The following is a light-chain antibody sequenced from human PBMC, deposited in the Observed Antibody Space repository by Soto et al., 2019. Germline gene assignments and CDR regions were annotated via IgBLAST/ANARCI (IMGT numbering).Light chain of an antibody. J-gene: IGKJ1*01. CDR2: AAS. CDR1: QSISSY. CDR3: QHYKAFSPWT. V-gene: IGKV1-39*01. Sequence: DIHITQAPSGLCAYVDDRVTITCRASQSISSYLNWYQQKPGKAPKLLIYAASRLQSGVPSRFSGSGSGTEFTLTISNLQPDDSATYYCQHYKAFSPWTFGQGTKVDIK.